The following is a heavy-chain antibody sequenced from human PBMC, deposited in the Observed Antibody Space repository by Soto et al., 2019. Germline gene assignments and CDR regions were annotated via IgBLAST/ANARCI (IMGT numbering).Heavy chain of an antibody. CDR1: GFTFSSYG. V-gene: IGHV3-33*01. CDR2: IWYDGSNK. D-gene: IGHD6-19*01. Sequence: SLRLSCAASGFTFSSYGMHWVRQAPGKGLEWVAVIWYDGSNKYYADSVKGRFTISRDNSKNTLYLQMNSLRAEDTAVYYCARDRKGTVARGPSWFDPWGQGTLVTVPQ. CDR3: ARDRKGTVARGPSWFDP. J-gene: IGHJ5*02.